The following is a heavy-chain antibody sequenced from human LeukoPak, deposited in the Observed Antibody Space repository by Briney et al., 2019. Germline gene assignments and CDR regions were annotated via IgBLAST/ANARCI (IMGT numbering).Heavy chain of an antibody. CDR1: GFSLSTSGVG. V-gene: IGHV2-5*01. CDR3: AHRGEAAGMGNWFDP. CDR2: IYWNDDK. Sequence: SGPTLVNPPQTLTLTRTFSGFSLSTSGVGVGWIRQPPGKALEWLALIYWNDDKRYSPSLKSRLTITKDTSKNQVVLTMTNMDPVDTATYYCAHRGEAAGMGNWFDPWGQGTLVTVSS. D-gene: IGHD6-13*01. J-gene: IGHJ5*02.